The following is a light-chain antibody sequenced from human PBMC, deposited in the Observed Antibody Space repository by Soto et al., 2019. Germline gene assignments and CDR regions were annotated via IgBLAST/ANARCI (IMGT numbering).Light chain of an antibody. CDR2: GAS. V-gene: IGKV3-15*01. CDR3: QQYDNWPPYT. Sequence: ETVMTQSPVTLSVSPGETATLSCRASQSVTRNLAWYQQKPGQPPRLLIYGASTRATGIPARFSGSGSGTEFTLTITSLQSEDFAVYYCQQYDNWPPYTFGQGTKLAIK. CDR1: QSVTRN. J-gene: IGKJ2*01.